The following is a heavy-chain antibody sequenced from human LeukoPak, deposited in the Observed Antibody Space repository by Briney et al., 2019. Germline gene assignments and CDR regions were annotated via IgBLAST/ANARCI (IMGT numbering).Heavy chain of an antibody. CDR1: GGSISSSSYY. D-gene: IGHD2-2*01. J-gene: IGHJ5*02. V-gene: IGHV4-39*01. CDR3: ASTNCSSTSCYLPLNWFDP. Sequence: PSETLSLTCTVSGGSISSSSYYWGWIRQPPGKGLEWIGSIYYSGSTYYNPSLKSRVTISVDTSKNQFSLKLSSVTAADTAVYYYASTNCSSTSCYLPLNWFDPWGQGTLVTVSS. CDR2: IYYSGST.